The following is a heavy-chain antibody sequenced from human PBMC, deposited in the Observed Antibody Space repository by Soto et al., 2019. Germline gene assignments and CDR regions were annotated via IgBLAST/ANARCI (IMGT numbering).Heavy chain of an antibody. CDR1: DGSFSGYF. CDR3: TRGDWLPRSEY. Sequence: QVQLQQWGAGLLKPSETLSLTCAVHDGSFSGYFWNWIHQPPGKGLEWIGEINHSGITNYNPSLKGRVIISVNTSENQMPLRLTSVTAADTAVYYCTRGDWLPRSEYWGQGTLVIVSS. J-gene: IGHJ4*02. V-gene: IGHV4-34*02. CDR2: INHSGIT. D-gene: IGHD5-12*01.